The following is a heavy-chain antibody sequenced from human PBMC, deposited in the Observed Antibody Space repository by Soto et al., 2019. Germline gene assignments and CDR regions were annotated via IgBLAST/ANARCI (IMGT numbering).Heavy chain of an antibody. CDR3: ASHGDCSGGSCYRPNYYYYYMDV. J-gene: IGHJ6*03. V-gene: IGHV4-39*01. Sequence: SETLSLTCTVSGGSICSSSYYWGWIRQPPGKGLEWIGSIYYSGSTYYNPSLKSRVTISVDTSKNQFSLKLSSVTAADTAVYYCASHGDCSGGSCYRPNYYYYYMDVWGKGTTVTVSS. D-gene: IGHD2-15*01. CDR2: IYYSGST. CDR1: GGSICSSSYY.